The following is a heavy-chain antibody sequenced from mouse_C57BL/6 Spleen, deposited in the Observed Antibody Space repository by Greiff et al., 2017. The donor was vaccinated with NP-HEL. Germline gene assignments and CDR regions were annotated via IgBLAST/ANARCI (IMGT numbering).Heavy chain of an antibody. J-gene: IGHJ4*01. CDR1: GFSLTSYG. V-gene: IGHV2-2*01. Sequence: VQLKESGPGLVQPSQSLSITCTVSGFSLTSYGVHWVRQSPGKGLEWLGVIWSGGSTDYNAAFISRLSISKDNSKSQVFFKMNSLQADETAIYYCARNFRYGSSVPHAMDYWGQGTSVTASS. CDR3: ARNFRYGSSVPHAMDY. CDR2: IWSGGST. D-gene: IGHD1-1*01.